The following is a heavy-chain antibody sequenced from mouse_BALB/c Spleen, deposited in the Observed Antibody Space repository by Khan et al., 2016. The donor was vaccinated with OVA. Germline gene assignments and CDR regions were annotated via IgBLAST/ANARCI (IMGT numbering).Heavy chain of an antibody. D-gene: IGHD2-4*01. Sequence: EVQLVESGPGLVKPSQSLSLTCTVTGYSITSEYAWSWIRQFPGNKLEWMGYINYSGNTRYNPSLKSRISITRDTSKNQFFLQLNSVTTEDTATYYCARKDYYDYDPFPYWGQGTLVTVSA. J-gene: IGHJ3*01. CDR1: GYSITSEYA. CDR3: ARKDYYDYDPFPY. V-gene: IGHV3-2*02. CDR2: INYSGNT.